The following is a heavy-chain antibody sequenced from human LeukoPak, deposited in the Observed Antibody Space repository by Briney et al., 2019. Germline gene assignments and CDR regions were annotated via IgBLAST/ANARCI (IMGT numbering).Heavy chain of an antibody. J-gene: IGHJ4*02. CDR2: IRGDGSMT. Sequence: PGGSLRLSCAASEFTFSAYWMHWVRQAPGKGLVWVSRIRGDGSMTNYADSVKGRFTISRDNAKNTLYLQMNSLRAEDTALYYCAKDGGYSYGILDYWGQGTLVTVSS. CDR1: EFTFSAYW. V-gene: IGHV3-74*01. D-gene: IGHD5-18*01. CDR3: AKDGGYSYGILDY.